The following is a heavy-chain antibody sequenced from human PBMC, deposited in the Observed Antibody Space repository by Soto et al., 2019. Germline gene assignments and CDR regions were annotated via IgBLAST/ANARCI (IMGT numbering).Heavy chain of an antibody. V-gene: IGHV4-39*01. J-gene: IGHJ4*02. CDR1: GGSISSSSYY. Sequence: QLQLQESGPGLVKPSETLSLTCTVSGGSISSSSYYWGWIRQPPGKGLEWIGSIYYSGSTYYNPSLKSRVTISVDTSKNQFSLKLSSVTAADTAVYYGARHPGSGDYAAYFDYWGQGTLVTVSS. D-gene: IGHD4-17*01. CDR2: IYYSGST. CDR3: ARHPGSGDYAAYFDY.